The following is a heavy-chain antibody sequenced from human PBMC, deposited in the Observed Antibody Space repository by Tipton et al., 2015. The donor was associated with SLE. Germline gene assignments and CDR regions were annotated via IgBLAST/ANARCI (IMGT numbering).Heavy chain of an antibody. CDR3: AKGYQQLAYSDY. J-gene: IGHJ4*02. D-gene: IGHD6-13*01. CDR1: GFTFDDFA. Sequence: RSLRLSCAASGFTFDDFAMHWVRQAPGKGLEWVSGISWNSGSIGYADSVKGRFTISRDNAKNSLYLQMNSLRAEDTALYYCAKGYQQLAYSDYWGQGTLVTVSS. CDR2: ISWNSGSI. V-gene: IGHV3-9*01.